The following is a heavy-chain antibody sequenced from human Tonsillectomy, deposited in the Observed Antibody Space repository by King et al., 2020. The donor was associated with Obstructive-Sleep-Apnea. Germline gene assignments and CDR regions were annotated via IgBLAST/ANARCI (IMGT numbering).Heavy chain of an antibody. D-gene: IGHD3-10*01. J-gene: IGHJ4*02. Sequence: QMQLVESGAEVKKPGSSVKVSCKASGGTFSSYGISWVRQAPGQGLEWMGGIIPIFDTVKHAQKFQGRVTIIADESTSTAYMELSSLRSEDTAVYHCARVVRGVTMYYFDYWGQGTLVTVSS. V-gene: IGHV1-69*01. CDR3: ARVVRGVTMYYFDY. CDR2: IIPIFDTV. CDR1: GGTFSSYG.